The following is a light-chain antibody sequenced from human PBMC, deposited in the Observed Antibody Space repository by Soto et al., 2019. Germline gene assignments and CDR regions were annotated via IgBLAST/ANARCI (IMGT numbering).Light chain of an antibody. CDR2: GAS. J-gene: IGKJ2*01. CDR3: QQYNNWPYT. Sequence: EIMMAQSPATLSVSPGERATLSCRPSQSVSSNLAGYQQKPGQAPRLLIYGASTRDTGIPARFSGSGSGTEFTLTISSLQSEDFAVYYCQQYNNWPYTFGQGTQLEIK. CDR1: QSVSSN. V-gene: IGKV3-15*01.